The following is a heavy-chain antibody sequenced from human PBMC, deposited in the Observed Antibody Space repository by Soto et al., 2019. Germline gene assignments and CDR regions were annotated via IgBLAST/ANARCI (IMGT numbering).Heavy chain of an antibody. D-gene: IGHD1-1*01. Sequence: QELLVESGGGVVRPGSSLRLSCVTSGIIFEAHAFHWVRQAPGKGLKWVALIWYGGTTYYEDSVQGRFTISRDNSKKTVFLPKNHPRPEGSGVFYCARSRNKKDKGLDVWGQGATVNVSS. J-gene: IGHJ6*02. CDR1: GIIFEAHA. V-gene: IGHV3-33*01. CDR2: IWYGGTT. CDR3: ARSRNKKDKGLDV.